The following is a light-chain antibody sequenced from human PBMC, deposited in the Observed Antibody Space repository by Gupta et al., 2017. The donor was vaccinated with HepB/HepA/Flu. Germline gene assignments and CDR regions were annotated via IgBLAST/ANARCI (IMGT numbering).Light chain of an antibody. J-gene: IGKJ5*01. CDR2: GAS. CDR3: QQEGSSPVT. V-gene: IGKV3-20*01. Sequence: EIVLTQSPGTLSLSPGERATLSCRASQSVSSSYLAWYQQKPGQAPRLLIYGASSRATGIPDRFSGSGYGTEFTLTISRLEPEDFAVYYCQQEGSSPVTFGQGTLLEIK. CDR1: QSVSSSY.